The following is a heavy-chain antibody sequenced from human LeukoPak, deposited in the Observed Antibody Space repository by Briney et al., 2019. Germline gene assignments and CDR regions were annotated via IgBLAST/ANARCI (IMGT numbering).Heavy chain of an antibody. CDR2: IYTSGST. Sequence: PSETLSLTCTVSGGSISSGSYYWGWIRQPAWMELEWIGRIYTSGSTNYNPALKSRVTISVDTSKNQFSLTVRALRAADSIMFYCARVEWGVFVDYCGDRTLVTVSS. CDR3: ARVEWGVFVDY. V-gene: IGHV4-61*02. D-gene: IGHD1-26*01. J-gene: IGHJ4*01. CDR1: GGSISSGSYY.